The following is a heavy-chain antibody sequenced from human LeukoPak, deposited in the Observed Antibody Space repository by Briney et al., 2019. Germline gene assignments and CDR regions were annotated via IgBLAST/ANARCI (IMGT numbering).Heavy chain of an antibody. V-gene: IGHV3-23*01. D-gene: IGHD6-13*01. CDR1: GFTFSSYA. CDR3: AKGGRYSNSWFDW. CDR2: ISGSSYTT. Sequence: GGSLRLSCAASGFTFSSYAMSWVRQAPGKGLEWVSGISGSSYTTYYADSVKGRVTVSRDNSKNTLYLQLNSLRDEDSAIYYCAKGGRYSNSWFDWWGQGTLVTVSS. J-gene: IGHJ4*02.